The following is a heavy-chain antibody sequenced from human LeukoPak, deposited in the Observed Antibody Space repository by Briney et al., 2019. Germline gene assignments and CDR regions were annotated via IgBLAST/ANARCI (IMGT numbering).Heavy chain of an antibody. D-gene: IGHD2-15*01. Sequence: GASVKVSCTASGYTFTSYAMHWVRQAPGQRLEWMGWINAGNGNTKYSQKFQGRVTITRDTSASTAYMELSSLRSEDTAVYYCARSAMIYCSGGSCYEWYAFDIWGQGTMVTVSS. V-gene: IGHV1-3*01. CDR2: INAGNGNT. CDR1: GYTFTSYA. CDR3: ARSAMIYCSGGSCYEWYAFDI. J-gene: IGHJ3*02.